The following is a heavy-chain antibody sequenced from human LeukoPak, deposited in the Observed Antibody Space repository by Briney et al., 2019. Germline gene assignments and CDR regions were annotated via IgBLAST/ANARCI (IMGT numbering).Heavy chain of an antibody. CDR3: AKDVGREYYFDY. V-gene: IGHV3-30*18. J-gene: IGHJ4*02. CDR1: GFTFSSYG. Sequence: PGGSLRLSCAASGFTFSSYGMHWVRQAPGKGLEWVAVISYDGSNKYYADSVKGRFTISRDNSKNTLYLQMNSLRAEDTAVYYCAKDVGREYYFDYWGQGTLVTVSS. D-gene: IGHD1-26*01. CDR2: ISYDGSNK.